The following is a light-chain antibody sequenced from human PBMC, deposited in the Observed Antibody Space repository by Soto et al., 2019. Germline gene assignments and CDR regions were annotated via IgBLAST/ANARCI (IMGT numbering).Light chain of an antibody. Sequence: DLQMTQSPSSLSASVGDRVTITCRASQSISSYLNWYQQKPGKAPKLLIYAASSLQSGVPSRFSGSGSGTDFTLTISSLQPEDFATYYCQQSYSRGWTFGQGTKVEIK. CDR1: QSISSY. CDR2: AAS. V-gene: IGKV1-39*01. J-gene: IGKJ1*01. CDR3: QQSYSRGWT.